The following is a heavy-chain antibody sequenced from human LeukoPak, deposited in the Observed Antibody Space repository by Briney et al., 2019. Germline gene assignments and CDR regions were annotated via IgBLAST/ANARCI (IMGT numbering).Heavy chain of an antibody. J-gene: IGHJ4*02. CDR3: ARDSGIQLWSQVCDY. Sequence: GGSLRLSCAASGFTFSSYGMHWVRQAPGKGLGWVAVIWYDGSNKYYADSVKGRFTISRDNSKNTLYLQMNSLRAEDTAVYYCARDSGIQLWSQVCDYWGQGTLVTVSS. CDR1: GFTFSSYG. D-gene: IGHD5-18*01. V-gene: IGHV3-33*01. CDR2: IWYDGSNK.